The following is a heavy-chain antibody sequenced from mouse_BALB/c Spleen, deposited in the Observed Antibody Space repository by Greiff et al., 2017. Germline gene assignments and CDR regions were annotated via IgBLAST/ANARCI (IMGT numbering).Heavy chain of an antibody. D-gene: IGHD2-10*02. J-gene: IGHJ3*01. V-gene: IGHV5-4*02. CDR1: GFTFSDYY. CDR3: AKPLYGNYEAWFAY. CDR2: ISDGGSYT. Sequence: DVQLVESGGGLVQPGGSLKLSCAASGFTFSDYYMYWVRQTPEKRLEWVATISDGGSYTYYPDSVKGRFTISRDNAKNNLYLQMSSLKSEDTAMYYCAKPLYGNYEAWFAYWGQGTLVTVSA.